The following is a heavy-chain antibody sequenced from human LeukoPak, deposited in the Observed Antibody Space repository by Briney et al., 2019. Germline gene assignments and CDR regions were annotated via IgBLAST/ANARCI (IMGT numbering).Heavy chain of an antibody. D-gene: IGHD3-9*01. CDR2: INPSGGST. V-gene: IGHV1-46*01. CDR3: ARGGGYYDILTGYYPFDY. Sequence: ASVKVSCKASGYTFTSYCMHWVRQAPGQGLEWMGIINPSGGSTSYAQKFQGRVTMTRDTSTSTVYMELSSLRSEDTAVYYCARGGGYYDILTGYYPFDYWGQGTLVTVSS. CDR1: GYTFTSYC. J-gene: IGHJ4*02.